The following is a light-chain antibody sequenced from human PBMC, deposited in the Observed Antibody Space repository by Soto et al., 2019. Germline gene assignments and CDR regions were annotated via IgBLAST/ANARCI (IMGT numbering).Light chain of an antibody. Sequence: DIQMTQSPSSLSASVGDRVTITCRASQSISDYLNWYQQRPGKAPKLLIYDASSLQSGVPSRFSGSGSGGDFTLTISSLQPEDFATYYCQQSYMIPPTFGQGTKLEI. J-gene: IGKJ2*01. CDR2: DAS. CDR1: QSISDY. V-gene: IGKV1-39*01. CDR3: QQSYMIPPT.